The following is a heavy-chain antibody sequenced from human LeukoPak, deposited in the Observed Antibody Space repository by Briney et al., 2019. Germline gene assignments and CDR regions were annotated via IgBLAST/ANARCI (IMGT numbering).Heavy chain of an antibody. CDR1: GYTFTGYY. CDR3: ARARAAIYYDSSGYSSIPLLFDY. D-gene: IGHD3-22*01. CDR2: INPNSGGT. Sequence: ASVKVSCKASGYTFTGYYMHWVRQAPGQGLEWMGWINPNSGGTNYAQKFQGRVTMTRDTSISTAYMELSRLRSDDTAVYYCARARAAIYYDSSGYSSIPLLFDYWGQGTLVTVSS. V-gene: IGHV1-2*02. J-gene: IGHJ4*02.